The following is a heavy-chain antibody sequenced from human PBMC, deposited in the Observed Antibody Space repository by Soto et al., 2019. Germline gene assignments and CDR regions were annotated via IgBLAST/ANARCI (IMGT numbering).Heavy chain of an antibody. CDR1: GFTFSSYE. Sequence: GGSLRLSCAASGFTFSSYEMNWVRQAPGKGLEWVSYISSSGSTIYYADSVKGRFTISRDNAKNSLYLQMNSLRAEDTAVYYCARGKRDGAARLWNYYYYGMDVWGQGTTVTVSS. CDR3: ARGKRDGAARLWNYYYYGMDV. J-gene: IGHJ6*02. D-gene: IGHD6-6*01. CDR2: ISSSGSTI. V-gene: IGHV3-48*03.